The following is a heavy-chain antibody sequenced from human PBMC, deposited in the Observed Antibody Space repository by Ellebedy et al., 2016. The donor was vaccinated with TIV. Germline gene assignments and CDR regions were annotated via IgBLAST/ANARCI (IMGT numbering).Heavy chain of an antibody. CDR1: GYTFTSYY. CDR3: ARSTVRGKYYFDY. Sequence: AASVKVSCKASGYTFTSYYMHWVRQAPGLGLEWMGIINPSGGSTSYAQKFQGRITVTRDTSTSTLYMELSSLRSEDTAVYYCARSTVRGKYYFDYWGQGNLVTVSS. CDR2: INPSGGST. V-gene: IGHV1-46*01. J-gene: IGHJ4*02. D-gene: IGHD3-10*01.